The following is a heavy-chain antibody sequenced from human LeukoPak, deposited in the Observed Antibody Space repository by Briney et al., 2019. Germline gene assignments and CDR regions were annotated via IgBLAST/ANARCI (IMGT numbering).Heavy chain of an antibody. J-gene: IGHJ4*02. CDR2: INAGNGNT. D-gene: IGHD2-2*02. CDR1: GYTFTSYA. Sequence: GASVKVSCKASGYTFTSYAMHWVRQAPGQRLEWMGWINAGNGNTKYSQKFQGRVTITRDTSASTAYMELSSLRSEDTAVYYCARACSSTSCYKKGYYFDYWGRGTLVTVSS. V-gene: IGHV1-3*01. CDR3: ARACSSTSCYKKGYYFDY.